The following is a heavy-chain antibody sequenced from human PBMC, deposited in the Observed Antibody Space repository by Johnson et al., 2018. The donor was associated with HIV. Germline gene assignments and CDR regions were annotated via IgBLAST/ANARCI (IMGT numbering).Heavy chain of an antibody. CDR2: ISSSGST. D-gene: IGHD3-22*01. V-gene: IGHV3-11*04. J-gene: IGHJ3*02. CDR1: GFTFSDCY. CDR3: ARGDDSSAWGAFDI. Sequence: QVQLVESGGDVVQPGGSLRLSCAASGFTFSDCYMSWLRQAPGKGLEWVSYISSSGSTYYADSVQGRFTISRDNSKNTLYLQMNSLRAEDTAVYYCARGDDSSAWGAFDIWGQGTMVTVSS.